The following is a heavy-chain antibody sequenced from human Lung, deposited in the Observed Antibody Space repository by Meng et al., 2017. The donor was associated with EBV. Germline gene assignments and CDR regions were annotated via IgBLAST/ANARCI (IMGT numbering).Heavy chain of an antibody. J-gene: IGHJ4*02. D-gene: IGHD2-8*02. V-gene: IGHV3-74*01. CDR3: SRDLVGSADS. Sequence: EGRAVESGGGLRRPGGVPGVSFVASGIRLRRCWMQWGRQAPGKGLVWVSRINEDGAVTTYADSVKGRFTISRDNAKNTLYLQMNSLRAEDTAVYYCSRDLVGSADSWGQGTLVTVSS. CDR1: GIRLRRCW. CDR2: INEDGAVT.